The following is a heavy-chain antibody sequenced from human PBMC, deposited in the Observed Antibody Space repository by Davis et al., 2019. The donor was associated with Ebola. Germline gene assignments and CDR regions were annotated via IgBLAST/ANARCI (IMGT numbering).Heavy chain of an antibody. CDR3: ARDGGYCSGESCYSVCFDY. CDR2: ISGSGGST. Sequence: GESLKISCAASGFTFSSYAMSWVRQAPGKGLEWVSAISGSGGSTYYADSVKGRFTISRDNSKNTLYLQMNSLRVEDTAVYYCARDGGYCSGESCYSVCFDYWGQGTLVTVSS. J-gene: IGHJ4*02. D-gene: IGHD2-15*01. CDR1: GFTFSSYA. V-gene: IGHV3-23*01.